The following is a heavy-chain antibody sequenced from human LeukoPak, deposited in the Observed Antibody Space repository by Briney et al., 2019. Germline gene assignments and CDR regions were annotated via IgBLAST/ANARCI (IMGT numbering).Heavy chain of an antibody. CDR3: ARDLSLIALTD. J-gene: IGHJ4*02. V-gene: IGHV3-23*01. D-gene: IGHD3-22*01. CDR2: ITGSGGST. CDR1: GFTFSSYG. Sequence: GGSLRLSCAASGFTFSSYGMSWVRQAPGKGLEWVSGITGSGGSTYYADSVKGRFTISGDNSKNTVYLQMNSLRAEDTAVYYCARDLSLIALTDWGQGTLVTVSS.